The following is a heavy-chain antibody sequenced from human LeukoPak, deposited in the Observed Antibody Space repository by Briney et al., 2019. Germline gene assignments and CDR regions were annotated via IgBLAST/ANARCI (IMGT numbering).Heavy chain of an antibody. CDR2: IYYSGST. D-gene: IGHD3-10*01. J-gene: IGHJ5*02. CDR1: GGSISSSSYY. Sequence: LETLSLTCTVSGGSISSSSYYWGWVRQPPGKGLEWIGSIYYSGSTYYNPSLKSRVTISVDTSKNQFSLKLSSVTAADTAVYYCARSPPQYYYGSGSYSGDWFDPWGQGTLVTVSS. V-gene: IGHV4-39*07. CDR3: ARSPPQYYYGSGSYSGDWFDP.